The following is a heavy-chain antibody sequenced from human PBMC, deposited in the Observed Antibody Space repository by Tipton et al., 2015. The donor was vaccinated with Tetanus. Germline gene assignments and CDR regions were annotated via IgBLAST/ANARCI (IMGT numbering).Heavy chain of an antibody. Sequence: LTCVGCGFKFADYAIHWVRQAPGKCLEWVSGSTWNSGSIGYADSVKGRFTISRDNAKNFLNLQMNSLRVEDTALYYCEKSGGRTGYGMDVWGQGIPVTVSS. J-gene: IGHJ6*02. D-gene: IGHD3-10*01. V-gene: IGHV3-9*01. CDR3: EKSGGRTGYGMDV. CDR2: STWNSGSI. CDR1: GFKFADYA.